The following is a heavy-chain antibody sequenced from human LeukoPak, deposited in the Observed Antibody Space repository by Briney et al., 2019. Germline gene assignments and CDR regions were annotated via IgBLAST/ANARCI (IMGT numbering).Heavy chain of an antibody. V-gene: IGHV1-69*01. Sequence: SVKVSCKASGGTFNSYAISWVRQAPGQGLEWMGGIIPIFGTANYAQKFQGRVTITADESTSTAYMELSSLRSEDTAVYYCARDPLNGYSYGLFDYWGQGTLVTVSS. J-gene: IGHJ4*02. D-gene: IGHD5-18*01. CDR1: GGTFNSYA. CDR2: IIPIFGTA. CDR3: ARDPLNGYSYGLFDY.